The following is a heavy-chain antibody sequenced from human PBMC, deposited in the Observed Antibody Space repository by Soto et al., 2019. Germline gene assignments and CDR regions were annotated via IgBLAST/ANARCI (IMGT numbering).Heavy chain of an antibody. CDR2: ISSRGANQ. CDR3: ARGPRSCSSTTFYTGEL. V-gene: IGHV3-30-3*02. CDR1: GCTFNSHA. Sequence: WGSLRLSRPVSGCTFNSHAMHWVHQPPGKWLEWVAVISSRGANQYSGDSVKGRFTISRDNSRNTLFLQMDSLRPDDTSVYYCARGPRSCSSTTFYTGELWGRGXLVIVS. J-gene: IGHJ1*01. D-gene: IGHD2-2*02.